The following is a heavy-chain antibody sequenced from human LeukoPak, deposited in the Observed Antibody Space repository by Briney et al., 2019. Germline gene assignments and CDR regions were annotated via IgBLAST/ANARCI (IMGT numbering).Heavy chain of an antibody. CDR1: GFTLSSYV. J-gene: IGHJ4*02. CDR3: AKKSSGSYYCLDY. D-gene: IGHD1-26*01. V-gene: IGHV3-23*01. CDR2: ISTSGST. Sequence: GGSLRLSCAASGFTLSSYVMSWVRQAPGKGLEWVSLISTSGSTYYADSVKGRFTISRDNSKNTLNLQMNSLRAEDTAVYYCAKKSSGSYYCLDYWGQGTLVTVSS.